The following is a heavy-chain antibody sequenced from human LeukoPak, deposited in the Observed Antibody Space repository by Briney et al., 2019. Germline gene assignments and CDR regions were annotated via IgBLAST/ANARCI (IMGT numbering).Heavy chain of an antibody. V-gene: IGHV1-2*02. J-gene: IGHJ4*02. Sequence: ASVKVSCKASGYTFTGYYLHWVRQAPGQGLEWMGWINPNSGGTNYAQKFQGRVTMTRDTSISTAYMELSRLRSDDTAVLYCARSPHILTGENFDYWGQGTLVTVSS. CDR2: INPNSGGT. D-gene: IGHD3-9*01. CDR1: GYTFTGYY. CDR3: ARSPHILTGENFDY.